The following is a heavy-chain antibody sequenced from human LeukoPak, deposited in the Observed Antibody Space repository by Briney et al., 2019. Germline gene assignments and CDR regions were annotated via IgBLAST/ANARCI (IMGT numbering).Heavy chain of an antibody. CDR1: GGTFSSYA. V-gene: IGHV1-69*13. CDR2: IIPIFGTA. Sequence: GASVKVSCKASGGTFSSYAISWVRQAPGQGLEWMGGIIPIFGTANYAQKFQGRVTITADESTSTAYMELSSLRSEDTAVYYCARGPPGYCSGGSCYFEGYYYGMGVWGQGTTVTVSS. CDR3: ARGPPGYCSGGSCYFEGYYYGMGV. D-gene: IGHD2-15*01. J-gene: IGHJ6*02.